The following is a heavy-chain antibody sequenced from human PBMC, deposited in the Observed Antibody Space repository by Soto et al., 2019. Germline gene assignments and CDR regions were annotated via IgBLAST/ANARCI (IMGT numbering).Heavy chain of an antibody. CDR1: GDSVSSNSAG. Sequence: QVQLQQSGPGLVQPSQTLSLTCAISGDSVSSNSAGWNWIRQSPSRGLEWLGRTYYRSKWCNDYAVSVKSRITINPDTSKNQFSLHLNSATPEDTAVYYCARDEVRSGWYGVDYWGQGTLVTVSS. V-gene: IGHV6-1*01. J-gene: IGHJ4*02. CDR3: ARDEVRSGWYGVDY. CDR2: TYYRSKWCN. D-gene: IGHD6-19*01.